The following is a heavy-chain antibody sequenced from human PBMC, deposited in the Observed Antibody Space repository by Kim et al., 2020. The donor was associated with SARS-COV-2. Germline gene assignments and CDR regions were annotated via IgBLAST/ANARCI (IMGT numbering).Heavy chain of an antibody. J-gene: IGHJ6*02. CDR3: ARDLRGSSSWYDGMDV. D-gene: IGHD6-13*01. CDR1: GGSISSSSYY. V-gene: IGHV4-39*07. CDR2: IYYSGST. Sequence: SETLSLTCTVSGGSISSSSYYWGWIRQPPGKGLEWIGSIYYSGSTYYNPSLKSRVTISVDTSKNQFSLKLSSVTAADTAVYYCARDLRGSSSWYDGMDVCGQGTTVTVSS.